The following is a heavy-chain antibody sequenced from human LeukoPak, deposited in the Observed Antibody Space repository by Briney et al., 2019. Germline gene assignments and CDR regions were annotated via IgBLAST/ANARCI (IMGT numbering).Heavy chain of an antibody. D-gene: IGHD2-2*01. CDR2: IYSGGST. V-gene: IGHV3-53*01. CDR3: ASNRYCSSTSCFYYYGMDV. CDR1: GFTFDDYA. J-gene: IGHJ6*04. Sequence: PGRSLRLSCAASGFTFDDYAMHWVRQAPGKGLEWVSVIYSGGSTYYADSVKGRFTISRDNSKNTLYLQMNSLRAEDTAVYYCASNRYCSSTSCFYYYGMDVWGKGTTVTVSS.